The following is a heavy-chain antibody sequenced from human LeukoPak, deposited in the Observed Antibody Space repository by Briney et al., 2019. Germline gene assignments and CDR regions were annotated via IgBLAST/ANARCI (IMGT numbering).Heavy chain of an antibody. CDR2: IYSGGST. CDR1: GFTVSSNY. D-gene: IGHD6-19*01. CDR3: ARDAYSSGWYSDY. Sequence: GGSQRLSCAASGFTVSSNYMSWVRQAPGKGLEWVSVIYSGGSTYYADSVKGRFTISRDNSKNTLYLQMSSLRAEDTAVYYCARDAYSSGWYSDYWGQGTLVTVSS. J-gene: IGHJ4*02. V-gene: IGHV3-53*01.